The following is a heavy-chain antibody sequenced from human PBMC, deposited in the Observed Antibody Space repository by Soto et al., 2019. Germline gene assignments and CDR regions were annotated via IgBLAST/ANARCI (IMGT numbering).Heavy chain of an antibody. CDR2: ISGSGGST. CDR1: GFTFSSYA. V-gene: IGHV3-23*01. J-gene: IGHJ5*02. D-gene: IGHD3-9*01. CDR3: AKRHFDWLKEYWFDP. Sequence: GGSLRLSCAASGFTFSSYAMSWVRQAPGKGLEWVSAISGSGGSTYYADSVKGRFTISRDNSKNTLYLQMNSLRAEDTAVYYCAKRHFDWLKEYWFDPWGQGTLVTVSS.